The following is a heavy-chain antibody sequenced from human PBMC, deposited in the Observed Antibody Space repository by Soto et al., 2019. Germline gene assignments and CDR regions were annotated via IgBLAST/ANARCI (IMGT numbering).Heavy chain of an antibody. V-gene: IGHV4-30-4*08. Sequence: SETLSLTCTVSGGSISSGDFYWNWIRLTPGKGLQWIGNIFFRGSTHYNPSLASRISMSVDTSKNQFSLRLTSMTAADTAVYYCARVVTADDAFDVWGQGTMVTVSS. CDR3: ARVVTADDAFDV. D-gene: IGHD2-21*02. CDR1: GGSISSGDFY. J-gene: IGHJ3*01. CDR2: IFFRGST.